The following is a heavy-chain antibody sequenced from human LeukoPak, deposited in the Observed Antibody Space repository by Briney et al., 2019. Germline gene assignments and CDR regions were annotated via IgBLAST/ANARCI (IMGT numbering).Heavy chain of an antibody. V-gene: IGHV4-30-4*08. Sequence: SETLSLTCTVSGGSISSGDYYWSWIRQPPGKGLEWIGYIYYSGSTYYNPSLKSRVTISVDTSKNQFSLKLSSVTAADTAVYYCARGCRDDFWSGYYWDYWGQGTLVTFSS. CDR1: GGSISSGDYY. J-gene: IGHJ4*02. CDR3: ARGCRDDFWSGYYWDY. D-gene: IGHD3-3*01. CDR2: IYYSGST.